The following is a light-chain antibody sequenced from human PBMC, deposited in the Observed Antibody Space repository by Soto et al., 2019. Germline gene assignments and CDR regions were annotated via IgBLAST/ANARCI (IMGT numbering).Light chain of an antibody. V-gene: IGKV3-15*01. J-gene: IGKJ1*01. CDR1: QSVSSS. CDR3: HQYYNRPWT. Sequence: EIVMTQSPDTLSVSPGERASLACRASQSVSSSLAWYQQKPGQAPRLLIFGASTRATGIPARFSGSGSGTEFTLTISSLQSEDFALYYCHQYYNRPWTFGQGTKVEI. CDR2: GAS.